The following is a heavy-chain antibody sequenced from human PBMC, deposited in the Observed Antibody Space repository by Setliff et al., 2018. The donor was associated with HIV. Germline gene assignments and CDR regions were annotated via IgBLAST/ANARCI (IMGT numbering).Heavy chain of an antibody. V-gene: IGHV5-51*01. CDR3: ARIPRWYYYYMDV. D-gene: IGHD2-15*01. CDR1: GYSFTRYW. Sequence: GESLKISCKGSGYSFTRYWIGWVRQMPGKGLEWMGIIYPGDSHVRYSPSFQGQVTISADTSISTAYLQWSSLKASDTAMHYCARIPRWYYYYMDVWGKGTTVTVSS. CDR2: IYPGDSHV. J-gene: IGHJ6*03.